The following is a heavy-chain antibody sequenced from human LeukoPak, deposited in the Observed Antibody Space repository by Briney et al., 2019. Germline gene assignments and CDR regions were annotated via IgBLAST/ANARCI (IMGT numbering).Heavy chain of an antibody. CDR3: ARGPRVATYYYFDY. J-gene: IGHJ4*02. V-gene: IGHV3-53*01. D-gene: IGHD1-1*01. Sequence: GGSLRLSCAASGFTVSAYYMSWVRQAPGKGLEWVSVLFGGGTIYYADSVNGRFTISRDNSKNTLYHQLNSLRAEDTAVYYCARGPRVATYYYFDYWGQGTLVTVSS. CDR1: GFTVSAYY. CDR2: LFGGGTI.